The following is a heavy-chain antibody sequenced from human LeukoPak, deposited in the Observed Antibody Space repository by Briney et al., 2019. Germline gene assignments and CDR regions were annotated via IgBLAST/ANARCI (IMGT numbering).Heavy chain of an antibody. V-gene: IGHV1-46*01. Sequence: GASVKVSCKASGFTFSNYYIHWLRQSPGQGLEWMGELNPSGGGTRYAQKFQGRVTMTRDMSANTVDMELSSLRSEDTATYYCASSIVARLDCWGQGTRVTVTS. J-gene: IGHJ4*02. CDR2: LNPSGGGT. D-gene: IGHD6-6*01. CDR1: GFTFSNYY. CDR3: ASSIVARLDC.